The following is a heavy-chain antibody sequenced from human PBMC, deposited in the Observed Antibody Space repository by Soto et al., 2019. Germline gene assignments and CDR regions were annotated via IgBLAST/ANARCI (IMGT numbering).Heavy chain of an antibody. CDR2: IIPILGIA. CDR1: GGTFSSYT. D-gene: IGHD4-17*01. Sequence: QVQLVQSGAEVKKPGSSVKVSCKASGGTFSSYTISWVRQAPGQGLEWMGRIIPILGIANYAQKFQGRVXIXADKPTGTAYMELSSLRSEDTAVYYCASNYGEGTDYWGQGTLVTVSS. CDR3: ASNYGEGTDY. J-gene: IGHJ4*02. V-gene: IGHV1-69*02.